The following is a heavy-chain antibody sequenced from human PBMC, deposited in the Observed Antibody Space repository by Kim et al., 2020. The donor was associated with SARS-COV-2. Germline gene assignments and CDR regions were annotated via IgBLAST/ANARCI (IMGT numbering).Heavy chain of an antibody. V-gene: IGHV4-30-4*01. CDR1: GGSISSGDYY. CDR2: IYYSGST. D-gene: IGHD2-15*01. Sequence: SETLSLTCTVSGGSISSGDYYWSWIRQPPGKGLEWIGYIYYSGSTYYNPSLKSRVTISIDMSKNQFSLKLSSVTAADTAVYYCARDRSGDYRSDHYYFDSWGQGTLVTVSS. J-gene: IGHJ4*02. CDR3: ARDRSGDYRSDHYYFDS.